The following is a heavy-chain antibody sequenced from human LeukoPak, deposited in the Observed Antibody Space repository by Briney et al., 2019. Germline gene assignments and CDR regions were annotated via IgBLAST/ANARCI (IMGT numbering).Heavy chain of an antibody. V-gene: IGHV3-49*03. D-gene: IGHD1-26*01. Sequence: SGGSLTLSCTASGFTFGDYAMSWFRQAPGKGLEWVGFIRSKAYGGTTEYAASVKGRFTISRDDSKSIAYLQMNSLKTEDTAVYYCTRGSIVGATKSDYWGQGTLVTVSS. CDR1: GFTFGDYA. J-gene: IGHJ4*02. CDR3: TRGSIVGATKSDY. CDR2: IRSKAYGGTT.